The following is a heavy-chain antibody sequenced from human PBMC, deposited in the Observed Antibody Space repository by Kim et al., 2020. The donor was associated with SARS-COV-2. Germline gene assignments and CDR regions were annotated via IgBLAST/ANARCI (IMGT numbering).Heavy chain of an antibody. V-gene: IGHV3-23*01. CDR2: ITDSGGST. Sequence: GGSLRLSCAASGFTFSTFAMSWVRQAPGKGLEWVSAITDSGGSTYYADSVKGRFTISRDNSKNTLHLQMNSLRAEDTAVYYCAKRIEYSSSSAYFDYWGQGTLVTVSS. CDR3: AKRIEYSSSSAYFDY. CDR1: GFTFSTFA. J-gene: IGHJ4*02. D-gene: IGHD6-6*01.